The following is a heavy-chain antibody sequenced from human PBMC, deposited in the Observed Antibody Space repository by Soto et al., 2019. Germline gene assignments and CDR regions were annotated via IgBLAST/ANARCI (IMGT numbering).Heavy chain of an antibody. CDR3: ARERWTPPLEYSSSPGSGTFRYYYYGMDV. CDR2: IWYDGSNK. D-gene: IGHD6-6*01. CDR1: GFTFSSYG. J-gene: IGHJ6*02. V-gene: IGHV3-33*01. Sequence: QVQLVESGGGVVQPGRSLRLSCAASGFTFSSYGMHWVRQAPGKGLEWVAVIWYDGSNKYYADSVKGRFTISRDNSKNTLYLQMNRPGAEDTAVYYCARERWTPPLEYSSSPGSGTFRYYYYGMDVWGQGTTVTVSS.